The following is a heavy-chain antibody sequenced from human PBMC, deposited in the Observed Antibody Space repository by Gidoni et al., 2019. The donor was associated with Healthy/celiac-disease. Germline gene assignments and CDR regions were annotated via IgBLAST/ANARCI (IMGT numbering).Heavy chain of an antibody. D-gene: IGHD6-13*01. Sequence: QVQLVESGGGVVQPGRSLRLSCAASGFTFSSDGMHWVRQAPGKGLEWLAVIWYDGSNKYYADSVKGRFTISRDNSKNTLYLQMNSLRAEDTAVYYCARDASLEQPYLDYWGQGTLVTVSS. J-gene: IGHJ4*02. CDR1: GFTFSSDG. V-gene: IGHV3-33*01. CDR3: ARDASLEQPYLDY. CDR2: IWYDGSNK.